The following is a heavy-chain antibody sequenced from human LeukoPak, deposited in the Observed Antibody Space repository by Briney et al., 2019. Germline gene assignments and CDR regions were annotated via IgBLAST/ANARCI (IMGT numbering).Heavy chain of an antibody. J-gene: IGHJ6*03. V-gene: IGHV3-7*03. CDR1: GFTFNYYW. Sequence: GGSLRLSCAASGFTFNYYWMNWVRQAPGKGLEWVANIKQDGSEKYYVDSVKGRFTISRDNAKNSLYLQMNSLKTEDTAVYYCTEALADTAMVYYMDVWGKGTTVTVSS. D-gene: IGHD5-18*01. CDR2: IKQDGSEK. CDR3: TEALADTAMVYYMDV.